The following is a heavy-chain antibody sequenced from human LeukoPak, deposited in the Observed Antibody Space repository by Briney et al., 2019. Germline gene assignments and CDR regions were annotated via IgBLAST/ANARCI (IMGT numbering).Heavy chain of an antibody. D-gene: IGHD3-22*01. J-gene: IGHJ6*03. Sequence: PGGSLRLSCAASEFTFSSYWMHWVRQAPGKGLVWVSRINSDGSSTSYADSVKGRFTISRDNAKNTLYLQMNSLRAEDTAVYYCARDRTYYDSSGYYYYYYYYMDVWGKGTTVTVSS. CDR3: ARDRTYYDSSGYYYYYYYYMDV. V-gene: IGHV3-74*01. CDR1: EFTFSSYW. CDR2: INSDGSST.